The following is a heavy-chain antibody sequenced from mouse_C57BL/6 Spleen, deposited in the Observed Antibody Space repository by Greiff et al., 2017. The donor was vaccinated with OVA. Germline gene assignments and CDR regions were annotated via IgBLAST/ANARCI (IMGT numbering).Heavy chain of an antibody. CDR2: IYPGDGDT. V-gene: IGHV1-82*01. D-gene: IGHD3-2*02. CDR1: GYAFSSSW. Sequence: VKLQESGPELVKPGASVKISCKASGYAFSSSWMNWVKQRPGKGLEWIGRIYPGDGDTNYNGKFKGKATLTADKSSSTAYMQLSSLTSEDSAVYFCARETAQAPDYWGQGTTLTVSS. J-gene: IGHJ2*01. CDR3: ARETAQAPDY.